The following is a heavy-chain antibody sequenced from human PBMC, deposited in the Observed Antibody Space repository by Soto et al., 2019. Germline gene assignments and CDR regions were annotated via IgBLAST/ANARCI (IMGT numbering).Heavy chain of an antibody. CDR3: ASPTREWLPPARDYYYGMDV. CDR1: GGTFSSYA. V-gene: IGHV1-69*06. J-gene: IGHJ6*02. CDR2: IIPIFGTA. Sequence: QVQLVQSGAEVKKPGSSVKVSCKASGGTFSSYAISWVRQAPGQGLEWMGGIIPIFGTANYAQKFQGRVTITAEKSKSTAYMELSSLRSEETAVYYCASPTREWLPPARDYYYGMDVWGQGTTVTVSS. D-gene: IGHD3-3*01.